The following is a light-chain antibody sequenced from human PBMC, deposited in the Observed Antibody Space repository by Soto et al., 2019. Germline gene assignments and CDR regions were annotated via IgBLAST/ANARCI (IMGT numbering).Light chain of an antibody. J-gene: IGKJ1*01. CDR2: KAS. Sequence: DIQMTQSPSTLSGSVGDRVTITCRASQTISSWLAWYQQKPGKAPKLLIYKASTLKSGVPSRFSGSGSGTEFTLNISRLQHDDFATYYCQHYNSYSDAFGQGTKVELK. CDR1: QTISSW. CDR3: QHYNSYSDA. V-gene: IGKV1-5*03.